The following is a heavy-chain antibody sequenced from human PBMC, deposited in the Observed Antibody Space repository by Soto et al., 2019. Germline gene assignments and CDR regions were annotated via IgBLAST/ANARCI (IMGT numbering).Heavy chain of an antibody. D-gene: IGHD1-1*01. J-gene: IGHJ6*02. CDR2: IIPIFGTA. CDR1: GGTFSSYA. Sequence: ASVKVSCKASGGTFSSYAISWVRQAPGQGLEWMGGIIPIFGTANYAQKFQGRVTITADESTSTAYMELSSLRSEDTAVYYCASGTGETSPDYGMDVWGQGTTVTVSS. CDR3: ASGTGETSPDYGMDV. V-gene: IGHV1-69*13.